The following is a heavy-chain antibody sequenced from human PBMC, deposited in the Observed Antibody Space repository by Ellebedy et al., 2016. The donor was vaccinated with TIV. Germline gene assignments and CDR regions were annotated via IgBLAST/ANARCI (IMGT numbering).Heavy chain of an antibody. CDR3: ARRGSYGDYAVQVNSWFDR. J-gene: IGHJ5*02. D-gene: IGHD4-17*01. V-gene: IGHV3-7*01. CDR2: IYQDGSNQ. Sequence: GESLKISCVASGFSFRSYWMSWVRQAPGKGLEWVANIYQDGSNQFYVDSVKGRFTISSDNANKALFLQMNSLKGEDPAVYYCARRGSYGDYAVQVNSWFDRWGRGTLVTVSS. CDR1: GFSFRSYW.